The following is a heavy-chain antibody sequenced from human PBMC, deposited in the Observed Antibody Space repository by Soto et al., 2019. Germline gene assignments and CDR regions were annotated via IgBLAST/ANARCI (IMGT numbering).Heavy chain of an antibody. CDR2: ISYDGSNK. J-gene: IGHJ4*02. CDR3: ATLTLYYYDSSDY. D-gene: IGHD3-22*01. Sequence: GGSLRLSCAASGFTFSSYGMHWVRQAPGKGLEWVAVISYDGSNKYYADSVKGRFTISRDNSKNTLYLQMNSLRAEDTAVYYCATLTLYYYDSSDYWGQGTLVTVSS. V-gene: IGHV3-30*03. CDR1: GFTFSSYG.